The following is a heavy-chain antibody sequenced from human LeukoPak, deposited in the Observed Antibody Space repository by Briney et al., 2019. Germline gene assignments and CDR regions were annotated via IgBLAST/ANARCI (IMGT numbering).Heavy chain of an antibody. V-gene: IGHV6-1*01. J-gene: IGHJ6*02. D-gene: IGHD3-10*02. CDR3: GSHAEGLVFGDDDYYGMYV. Sequence: SQTLSLTCAISGHSVPIQSAAWNWIRQSPSRGLEWLGRTYYRSKWYNDYAVSVKSRITINPDTSKNQFSLQLNSVTPEDTAVYCFGSHAEGLVFGDDDYYGMYVWGQGTTVTVSS. CDR1: GHSVPIQSAA. CDR2: TYYRSKWYN.